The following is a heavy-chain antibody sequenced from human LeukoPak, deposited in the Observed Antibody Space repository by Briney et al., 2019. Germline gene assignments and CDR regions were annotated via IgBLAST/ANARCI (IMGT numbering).Heavy chain of an antibody. CDR1: GGSIFSSNW. CDR2: IFHSGST. D-gene: IGHD3-22*01. CDR3: ASLTTAEAFDI. Sequence: SGTLSLTCAVSGGSIFSSNWWSWVRQPPGKGLEWIGQIFHSGSTSYSPSLKSRVTISVDKSKNQFSLKLTSVTAADTAVYYCASLTTAEAFDIWGQGTMVTVSS. V-gene: IGHV4-4*02. J-gene: IGHJ3*02.